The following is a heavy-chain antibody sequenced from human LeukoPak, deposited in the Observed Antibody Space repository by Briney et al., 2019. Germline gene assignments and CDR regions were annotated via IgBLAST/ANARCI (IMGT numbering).Heavy chain of an antibody. CDR2: ISGSGGSA. Sequence: GGSLRLSCAASGFTFSSYAMSWVRQAPGKGLEWVSAISGSGGSAYYADSVKGRFTISRDNSKNTLYLQMNSLRAEDTAVYYXXXXXXMATIWAFDIWGQGTMVTVSS. D-gene: IGHD5-12*01. CDR1: GFTFSSYA. CDR3: XXXXXMATIWAFDI. J-gene: IGHJ3*02. V-gene: IGHV3-23*01.